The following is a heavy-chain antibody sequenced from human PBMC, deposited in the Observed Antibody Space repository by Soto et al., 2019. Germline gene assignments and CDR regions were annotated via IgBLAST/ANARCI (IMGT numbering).Heavy chain of an antibody. CDR2: ISYDGSNK. Sequence: GSLRLSCAASGFTFSSYGMHWVRQAPGKGLEWVAVISYDGSNKYYADSVKGRFTISRDNSKNTLYLKMNSLRAEDTAVYYCAKDAWPEQPADYWGQGTLVTVSS. CDR1: GFTFSSYG. V-gene: IGHV3-30*18. CDR3: AKDAWPEQPADY. D-gene: IGHD2-2*01. J-gene: IGHJ4*02.